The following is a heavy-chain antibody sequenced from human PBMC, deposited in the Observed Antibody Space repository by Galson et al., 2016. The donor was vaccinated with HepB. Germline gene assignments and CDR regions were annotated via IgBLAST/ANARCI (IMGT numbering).Heavy chain of an antibody. D-gene: IGHD3-9*01. CDR1: GDSISESW. CDR2: IYDSGGT. V-gene: IGHV4-59*01. Sequence: SETLSLTCAVSGDSISESWWSWIRQPPGKGLEWIGYIYDSGGTKYNPSLKNRVTISLDTSKNQFSLKLSSVTAADTAVYYCVRDNDRTSYYYYGMDVWGQGITVTV. CDR3: VRDNDRTSYYYYGMDV. J-gene: IGHJ6*02.